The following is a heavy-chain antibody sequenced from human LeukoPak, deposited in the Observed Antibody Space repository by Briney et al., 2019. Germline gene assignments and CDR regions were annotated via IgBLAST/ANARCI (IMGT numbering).Heavy chain of an antibody. D-gene: IGHD6-6*01. CDR1: GFTFSSYG. CDR3: AKDRQLGYFDY. V-gene: IGHV3-30*18. CDR2: IPYDGSNK. Sequence: GGSLRLSCAASGFTFSSYGMHWVRQAPGKGLEWVAVIPYDGSNKYYADSVKGRFTISRDNSKNTLYLQMNSLRAEDTAVYYCAKDRQLGYFDYWGQGTLVTVSS. J-gene: IGHJ4*02.